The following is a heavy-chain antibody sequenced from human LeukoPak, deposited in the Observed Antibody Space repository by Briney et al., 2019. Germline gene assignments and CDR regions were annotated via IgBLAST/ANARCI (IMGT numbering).Heavy chain of an antibody. CDR2: IYYSGST. Sequence: NTSETLSLTCTVSGGSISSYYWSWIRQPPGKGLEWIGYIYYSGSTNYNPSLKSRVTISVDTSKNQFSLKLSSVTAADTAVYYCARGVPGSAAGTGFDYWGQGTLVTVSS. CDR3: ARGVPGSAAGTGFDY. D-gene: IGHD6-13*01. CDR1: GGSISSYY. V-gene: IGHV4-59*01. J-gene: IGHJ4*02.